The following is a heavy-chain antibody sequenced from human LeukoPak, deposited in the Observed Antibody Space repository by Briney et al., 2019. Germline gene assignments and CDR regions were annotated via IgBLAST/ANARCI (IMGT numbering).Heavy chain of an antibody. V-gene: IGHV3-30-3*01. J-gene: IGHJ4*02. CDR2: ISYDGSNK. D-gene: IGHD3-16*01. CDR3: AITPSTYYDYVWGSQEIDY. CDR1: GFTFSSYA. Sequence: GGSLRLSCAASGFTFSSYAMHWVRQAPGKGLEWVAVISYDGSNKYYADSVKGRFTISRDNSKNTLYLQMNSLRAEDTAVYYCAITPSTYYDYVWGSQEIDYWGQGTLVTVSS.